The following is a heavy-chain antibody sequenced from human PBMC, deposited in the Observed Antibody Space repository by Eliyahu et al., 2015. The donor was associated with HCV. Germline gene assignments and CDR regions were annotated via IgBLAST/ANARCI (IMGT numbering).Heavy chain of an antibody. Sequence: EVQLVQSGAEVKKPGESLRISCKGSGYSFTSYWTSWVRQMPGKGLEWMGRIDPSDSYTNYSPSFQGHVTISADKSISTAYLQWSSLKASDTAMYYCARHPIVVVPAAILNHFDYWGQGTLVTVSS. CDR2: IDPSDSYT. CDR1: GYSFTSYW. D-gene: IGHD2-2*01. J-gene: IGHJ4*02. V-gene: IGHV5-10-1*01. CDR3: ARHPIVVVPAAILNHFDY.